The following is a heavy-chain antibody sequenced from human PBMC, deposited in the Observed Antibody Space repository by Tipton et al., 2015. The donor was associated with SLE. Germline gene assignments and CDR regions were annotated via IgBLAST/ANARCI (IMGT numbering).Heavy chain of an antibody. J-gene: IGHJ4*02. Sequence: WVRQAPGKGLEWIGSIYYSGSTYYNPSLKSRVTISVDTSKNQFSLKLSSVTAADTAVYYCAREGAWQQLALSFDYWGQGTLVTVSS. CDR3: AREGAWQQLALSFDY. CDR2: IYYSGST. D-gene: IGHD6-13*01. V-gene: IGHV4-39*07.